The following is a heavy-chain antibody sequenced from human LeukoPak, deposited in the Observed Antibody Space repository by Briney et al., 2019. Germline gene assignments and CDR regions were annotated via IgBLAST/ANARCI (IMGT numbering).Heavy chain of an antibody. CDR2: IYSGGST. J-gene: IGHJ4*02. Sequence: GGSLRLSCAASGFTVSSNYMSWVRQAPGKGLKWVSVIYSGGSTYYADSVKGRFTISRDNFKNTLYLQMNSLRAEDTAVYYCARAPHAVAGTFNYWGQGTLVTVSS. CDR3: ARAPHAVAGTFNY. D-gene: IGHD6-19*01. V-gene: IGHV3-53*01. CDR1: GFTVSSNY.